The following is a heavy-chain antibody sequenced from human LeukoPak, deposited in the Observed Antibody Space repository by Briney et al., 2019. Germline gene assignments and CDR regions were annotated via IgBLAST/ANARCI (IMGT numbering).Heavy chain of an antibody. V-gene: IGHV3-48*01. Sequence: VQPGGSLRLSCAASVFTFSSYSMNWVRQAPGKGLEWVSYISSSSSTIYYADSVKGRFTISRDNAKNSLYLQMNSLRAEDTAVYYCAREGVTMVRGVPDYWGQGTLVTVSS. CDR1: VFTFSSYS. CDR3: AREGVTMVRGVPDY. J-gene: IGHJ4*02. CDR2: ISSSSSTI. D-gene: IGHD3-10*01.